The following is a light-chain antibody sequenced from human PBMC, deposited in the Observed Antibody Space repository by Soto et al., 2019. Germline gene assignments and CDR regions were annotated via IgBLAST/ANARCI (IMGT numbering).Light chain of an antibody. Sequence: QSALTQPRSVSGSPGQSVPISCTGASSDVGGYNYVSWYQQHPGKAPKLMIYDVSKRPSGVPDRFSGSKSGNTASLTISGLQTEDEADYYCCSYAGRYTYVFGTGTKVTVL. CDR1: SSDVGGYNY. CDR3: CSYAGRYTYV. V-gene: IGLV2-11*01. J-gene: IGLJ1*01. CDR2: DVS.